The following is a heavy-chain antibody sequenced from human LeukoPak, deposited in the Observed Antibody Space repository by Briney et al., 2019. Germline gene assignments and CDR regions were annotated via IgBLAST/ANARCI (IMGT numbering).Heavy chain of an antibody. V-gene: IGHV4-59*12. CDR3: AREGGFYRPLDY. D-gene: IGHD3-3*01. CDR2: VHLDGRT. CDR1: GGSISSDY. Sequence: SETLSLTCSVSGGSISSDYWSWTRQPPGKGLEWIGEVHLDGRTNYNPSLKSRLIMSVDLPENHISLKLTSVTAADTAVYYCAREGGFYRPLDYSGQGTLVTVSS. J-gene: IGHJ4*02.